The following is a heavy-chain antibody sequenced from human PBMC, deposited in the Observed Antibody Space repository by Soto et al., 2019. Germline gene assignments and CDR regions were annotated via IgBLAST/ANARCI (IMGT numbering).Heavy chain of an antibody. V-gene: IGHV1-3*01. J-gene: IGHJ6*02. Sequence: ASVKVSCKASGYTFTSYAMHWVRQAPGQRLEWMGWINAGNGNTKYSQKFQGRVTITRDTSASTAYMELSSLRSEDTAVYYCARDNRMVRGPYYYYGMDVWGQGTTVTVSS. D-gene: IGHD3-10*01. CDR2: INAGNGNT. CDR1: GYTFTSYA. CDR3: ARDNRMVRGPYYYYGMDV.